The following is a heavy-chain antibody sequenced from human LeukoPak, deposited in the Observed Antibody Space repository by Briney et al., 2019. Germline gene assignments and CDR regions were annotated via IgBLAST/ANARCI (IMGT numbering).Heavy chain of an antibody. Sequence: PGGSLRLSCAASRFTFSSYWMSWVRQAPGKGLEWVANIKQDGSEKYYVDSVKGRFTISRDNAKNSLYLQMSSLRAEDTAVYYCARGCSSTSCSGWFDPWGQGTLVTVSS. J-gene: IGHJ5*02. CDR3: ARGCSSTSCSGWFDP. CDR1: RFTFSSYW. V-gene: IGHV3-7*01. CDR2: IKQDGSEK. D-gene: IGHD2-2*01.